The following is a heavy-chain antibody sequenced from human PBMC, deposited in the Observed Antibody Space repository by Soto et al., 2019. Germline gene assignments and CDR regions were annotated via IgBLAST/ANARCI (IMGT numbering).Heavy chain of an antibody. CDR2: ISYDGSNR. CDR1: GFTFSYYR. CDR3: ARDRTWEYCSSTSCYGQGYAMDV. D-gene: IGHD2-2*01. J-gene: IGHJ6*02. Sequence: QVQLVESGGGVVQPGRSLGLSCAASGFTFSYYRMHWVRQAPGKGLEWVAVISYDGSNRYYADSVKGRFTISRDNSKNTLYLQMNSLRAEDTAVYYCARDRTWEYCSSTSCYGQGYAMDVWGQGTTVTVSS. V-gene: IGHV3-30*03.